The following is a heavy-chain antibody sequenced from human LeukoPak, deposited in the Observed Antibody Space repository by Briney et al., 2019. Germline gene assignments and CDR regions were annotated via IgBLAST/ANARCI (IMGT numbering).Heavy chain of an antibody. CDR2: IYTSGST. Sequence: SETLSLTCTVSGGSISSYYWSWIRQPAGKGLEWIGRIYTSGSTNYNPSLKSRVTMSVDTSKNQFSLKLSSVTAADTAVYYCARTASYYYDSSGYSNWFDPWGQGTLVTVSS. CDR1: GGSISSYY. CDR3: ARTASYYYDSSGYSNWFDP. V-gene: IGHV4-4*07. J-gene: IGHJ5*02. D-gene: IGHD3-22*01.